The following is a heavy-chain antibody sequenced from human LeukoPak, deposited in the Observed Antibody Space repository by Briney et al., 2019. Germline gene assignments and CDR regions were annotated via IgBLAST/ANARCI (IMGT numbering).Heavy chain of an antibody. CDR2: ISYDGSNI. D-gene: IGHD6-13*01. CDR1: GFTFSSYA. Sequence: GGSLRLSCAASGFTFSSYAMHWVRQAPGKGLEWVAVISYDGSNIYYADSVKGRFTISRDNSKNTLYLQMNSLRAEDTAVYYCARGVYIAAAQYGYWGQGTLVTVSS. J-gene: IGHJ4*02. V-gene: IGHV3-30-3*01. CDR3: ARGVYIAAAQYGY.